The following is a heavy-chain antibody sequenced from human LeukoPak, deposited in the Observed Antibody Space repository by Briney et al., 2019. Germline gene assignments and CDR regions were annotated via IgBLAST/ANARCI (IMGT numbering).Heavy chain of an antibody. Sequence: GGSLRLSCAASGFTFSSYGMSWVRQAPGKGLEWVSAISGSGGSTYYADSVKGRFTISRDNSKNTLYLQMNSLRAEDTAVYYCARYQLWLPFDYWGQGTLVTVSS. V-gene: IGHV3-23*01. CDR1: GFTFSSYG. D-gene: IGHD5-18*01. CDR2: ISGSGGST. CDR3: ARYQLWLPFDY. J-gene: IGHJ4*02.